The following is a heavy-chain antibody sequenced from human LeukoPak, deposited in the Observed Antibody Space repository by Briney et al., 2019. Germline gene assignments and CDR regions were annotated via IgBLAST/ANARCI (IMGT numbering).Heavy chain of an antibody. J-gene: IGHJ4*02. CDR3: ARGPRILAAGSYFFAY. D-gene: IGHD6-13*01. CDR2: INVNGGAM. CDR1: GFSFKDYY. V-gene: IGHV3-11*01. Sequence: GGSLRLSCAASGFSFKDYYYSWIRQAPGKGLEWVSFINVNGGAMYYADFVKGRFTISRQNAQNSVYLEMNSLRDEDTAVYYCARGPRILAAGSYFFAYWGQGSLVTVSS.